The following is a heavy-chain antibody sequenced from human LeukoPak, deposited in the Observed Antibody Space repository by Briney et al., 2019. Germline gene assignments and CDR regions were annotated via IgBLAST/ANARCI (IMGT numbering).Heavy chain of an antibody. Sequence: SETLSLTCSVSGGSIISTRDHWDWIRQPPGRGLEWIGSIYYSGSTYYNPSLNSRVTIFVDTSKNQFSLKLSSVTAADTALYYCARQGIATSIGFDPWGQGTQVTVSS. CDR3: ARQGIATSIGFDP. D-gene: IGHD6-13*01. V-gene: IGHV4-39*01. CDR1: GGSIISTRDH. CDR2: IYYSGST. J-gene: IGHJ5*02.